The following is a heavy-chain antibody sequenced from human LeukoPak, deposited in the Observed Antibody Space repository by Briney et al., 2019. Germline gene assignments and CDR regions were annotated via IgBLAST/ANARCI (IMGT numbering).Heavy chain of an antibody. Sequence: ASVKVSCKASGYTFTGYYMHWVRQAPGQGLEWMGWINPNSGGTNYAQKLQGRVTMTTDTSTSTAYMELRSLRSDDTAVYYCARDMALLWFGELLSFDYWGQGTLVTVSS. CDR2: INPNSGGT. CDR3: ARDMALLWFGELLSFDY. CDR1: GYTFTGYY. V-gene: IGHV1-2*02. J-gene: IGHJ4*02. D-gene: IGHD3-10*01.